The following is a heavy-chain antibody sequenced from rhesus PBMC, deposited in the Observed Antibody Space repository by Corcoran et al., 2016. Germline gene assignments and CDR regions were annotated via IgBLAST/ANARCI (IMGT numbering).Heavy chain of an antibody. D-gene: IGHD6-25*01. CDR1: GGSISSSY. CDR3: ARTKTGYSGSFHFDY. V-gene: IGHV4-169*01. CDR2: IYGSGSST. Sequence: QLQLQESGPGLVKPSETLSVTCAVSGGSISSSYWSWIRQAPGKGLEWFGYIYGSGSSTNYNPSLKSRVNLSVDTSKNQLSLKLSSVTAADTAVYYCARTKTGYSGSFHFDYWGQGVLVTVSS. J-gene: IGHJ4*01.